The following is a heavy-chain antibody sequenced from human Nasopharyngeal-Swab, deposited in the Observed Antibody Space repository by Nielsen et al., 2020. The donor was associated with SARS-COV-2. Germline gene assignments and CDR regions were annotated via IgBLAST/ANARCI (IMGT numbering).Heavy chain of an antibody. D-gene: IGHD4-17*01. CDR1: GGSISSSSYY. V-gene: IGHV4-39*02. Sequence: SETLSPTFTVSGGSISSSSYYWGWIRQPPGKGLEWIGYIYYSGSTYYNPSLESRVSMSVDTSKNHFSLKVSSVTAADTAVYYCARVPSDYGDPAGFDYWGKGILVTVSS. CDR2: IYYSGST. CDR3: ARVPSDYGDPAGFDY. J-gene: IGHJ4*02.